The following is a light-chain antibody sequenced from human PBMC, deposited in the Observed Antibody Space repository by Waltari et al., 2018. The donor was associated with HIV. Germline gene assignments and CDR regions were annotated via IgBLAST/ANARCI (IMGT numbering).Light chain of an antibody. V-gene: IGLV3-10*01. CDR2: EET. CDR1: ALAKKY. J-gene: IGLJ1*01. Sequence: SYELTQPPSVSVSPGQTARITCSGDALAKKYAYWYQQKSGQAPVLVNYEETKRPAGIPDRFSGSSSGAMATLTISGAQLEDEGDYYCYSTDSSGYLFVFGTGTKVTVL. CDR3: YSTDSSGYLFV.